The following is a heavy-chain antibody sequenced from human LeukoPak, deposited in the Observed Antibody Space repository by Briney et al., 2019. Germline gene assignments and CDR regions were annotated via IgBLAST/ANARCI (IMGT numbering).Heavy chain of an antibody. CDR3: AKDLRTAMVAIRYGLFDY. J-gene: IGHJ4*02. Sequence: GGSLRLSCAASGFDSSDFYMHWVRQASGRGLEWVGLIRTKPNSYTTVYAASVKGRFTISRDDSKNTAYLQMNSLRAEDTAVYYCAKDLRTAMVAIRYGLFDYWGQGTLVTVSS. D-gene: IGHD5-18*01. CDR2: IRTKPNSYTT. CDR1: GFDSSDFY. V-gene: IGHV3-73*01.